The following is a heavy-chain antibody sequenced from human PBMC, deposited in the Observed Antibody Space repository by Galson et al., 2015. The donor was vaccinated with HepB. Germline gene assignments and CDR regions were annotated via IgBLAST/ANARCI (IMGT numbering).Heavy chain of an antibody. CDR2: ISYDGSNK. V-gene: IGHV3-30-3*01. Sequence: SLRLSCAASGFTFSSYAMHWVRQAPGKGLEWVAVISYDGSNKYYADSVKGRFTISRDNSKNTLYLQMNSLRAEDTAVYYCARRPGRNYVKGYFDYWGQGTLVTVSS. CDR3: ARRPGRNYVKGYFDY. CDR1: GFTFSSYA. D-gene: IGHD4-11*01. J-gene: IGHJ4*02.